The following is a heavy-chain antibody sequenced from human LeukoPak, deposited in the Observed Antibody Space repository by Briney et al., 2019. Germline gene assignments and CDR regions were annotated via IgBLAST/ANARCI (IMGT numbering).Heavy chain of an antibody. V-gene: IGHV1-18*01. CDR3: ARDKRFLEWLPNWFDP. Sequence: ASVKVSCKASGYTFTSYGISWARQAPGQGLEWMGWISAYNGNTNYAQKLQGRVTMTTDTSTSTAYMELRSLRSDDTAVYYCARDKRFLEWLPNWFDPWGQGTLVTVSS. CDR2: ISAYNGNT. D-gene: IGHD3-3*01. J-gene: IGHJ5*02. CDR1: GYTFTSYG.